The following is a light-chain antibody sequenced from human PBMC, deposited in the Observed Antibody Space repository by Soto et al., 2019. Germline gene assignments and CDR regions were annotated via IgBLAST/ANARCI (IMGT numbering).Light chain of an antibody. J-gene: IGKJ5*01. Sequence: DIVLTQSPGTLSLSPGERATLSCRASQSVSSSYLAWYQQKPGQAPRLLIYGASSRATGIPDRFSGSGSGTDFTLTISRLEPEDFAVYYCQQYGSYPITFGQGTRLEIK. CDR3: QQYGSYPIT. CDR2: GAS. CDR1: QSVSSSY. V-gene: IGKV3-20*01.